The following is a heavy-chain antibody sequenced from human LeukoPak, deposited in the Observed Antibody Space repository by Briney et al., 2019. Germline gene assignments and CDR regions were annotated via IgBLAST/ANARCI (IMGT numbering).Heavy chain of an antibody. D-gene: IGHD6-6*01. Sequence: GGSLRLSCAASGFTFISYGMQWVRQAPGKGLMWVSRINSDGSSTTYADSVKGRFTISRDNAENTLYLQMNSLRVEDTAVYYCATALIAAIDYWGQGTLVAVSS. CDR3: ATALIAAIDY. V-gene: IGHV3-74*01. CDR2: INSDGSST. CDR1: GFTFISYG. J-gene: IGHJ4*02.